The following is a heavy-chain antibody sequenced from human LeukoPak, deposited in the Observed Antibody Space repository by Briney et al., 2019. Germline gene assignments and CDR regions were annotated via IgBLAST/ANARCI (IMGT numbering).Heavy chain of an antibody. Sequence: GGSLRLSCAASGFTFSSYGMSWVRQAPGKELEWVAVISYDGSNKYYADSVKGRFTISRDNSKNTLYLQMNSLRAEDTAVYYCARGRSVHITTGFDPWGQGTLVTVSS. J-gene: IGHJ5*02. D-gene: IGHD1-1*01. CDR1: GFTFSSYG. CDR3: ARGRSVHITTGFDP. CDR2: ISYDGSNK. V-gene: IGHV3-30*03.